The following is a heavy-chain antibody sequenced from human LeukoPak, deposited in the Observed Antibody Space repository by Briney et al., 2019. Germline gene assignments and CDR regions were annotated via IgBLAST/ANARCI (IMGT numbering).Heavy chain of an antibody. CDR1: GFTFSSYW. CDR2: IKQDGSEK. CDR3: AREAGATNL. J-gene: IGHJ5*02. Sequence: GGSLRLSCAASGFTFSSYWMSWVRQAPEKGLEWVADIKQDGSEKYYVDSVKGRFTISRDNAKNLLYLQMNSLRVEDAAVYYCAREAGATNLWGQGTLVTVSS. V-gene: IGHV3-7*01. D-gene: IGHD1-26*01.